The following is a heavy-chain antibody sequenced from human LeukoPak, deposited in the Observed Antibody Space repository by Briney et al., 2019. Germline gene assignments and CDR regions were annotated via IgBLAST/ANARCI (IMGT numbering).Heavy chain of an antibody. CDR1: GFTLSSYS. V-gene: IGHV3-48*04. D-gene: IGHD1-26*01. CDR2: ISSSSSAI. Sequence: GGSLSLSCAASGFTLSSYSMNWVPQAPGKGLEWVSYISSSSSAIYYADSVKGRFTISRDNAKNSLYLQMNSLRAEDTAVYYCARAIGSYGDSAYWGQGTLVTVSS. J-gene: IGHJ4*02. CDR3: ARAIGSYGDSAY.